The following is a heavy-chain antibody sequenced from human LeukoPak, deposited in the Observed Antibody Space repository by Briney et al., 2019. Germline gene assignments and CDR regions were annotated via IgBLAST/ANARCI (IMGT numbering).Heavy chain of an antibody. Sequence: GASLRLSCAASGFTFSSYAMSWVRQAPGKGLEWVSAISGSGGTIYYADSVKGRFTISRDNAKNSLYLQMNSLRAEDTAVYYCAREYNCGGDCMTFDIWGQGTMVTVSS. CDR3: AREYNCGGDCMTFDI. J-gene: IGHJ3*02. D-gene: IGHD2-21*02. V-gene: IGHV3-23*01. CDR1: GFTFSSYA. CDR2: ISGSGGTI.